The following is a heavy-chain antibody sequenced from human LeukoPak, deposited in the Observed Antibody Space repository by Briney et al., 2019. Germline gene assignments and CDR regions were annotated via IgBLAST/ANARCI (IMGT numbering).Heavy chain of an antibody. V-gene: IGHV1-18*01. CDR3: ARGCGGDCPNAEYFQH. Sequence: ASVKVSCKASGYTFTSYGISWVRQAPGQGLEWMGWISAYNGNTNYAQKLQGRVTITRDTSASTAYMELSGLRSEDTAVYYCARGCGGDCPNAEYFQHWGQGTLVTVSS. J-gene: IGHJ1*01. CDR2: ISAYNGNT. CDR1: GYTFTSYG. D-gene: IGHD2-21*02.